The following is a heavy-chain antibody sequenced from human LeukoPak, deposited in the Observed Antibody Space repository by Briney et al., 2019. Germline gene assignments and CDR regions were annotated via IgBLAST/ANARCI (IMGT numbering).Heavy chain of an antibody. CDR1: GFTFSSYW. CDR3: AGGYRYFHH. V-gene: IGHV3-74*01. J-gene: IGHJ1*01. D-gene: IGHD1-1*01. CDR2: ISSDGTST. Sequence: GGSLRLSCAASGFTFSSYWMHWVRQAAGKGLVWVSRISSDGTSTSYADSVKGRLTISRDNAKNTLYLQMNSLRAEDTAVYYCAGGYRYFHHWGQGTLVTVSS.